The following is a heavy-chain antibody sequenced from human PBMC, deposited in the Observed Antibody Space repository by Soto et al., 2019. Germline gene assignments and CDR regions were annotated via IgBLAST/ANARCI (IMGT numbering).Heavy chain of an antibody. J-gene: IGHJ5*02. D-gene: IGHD3-16*02. CDR2: IIPILGIA. CDR3: AREPTMITFGGVIVPFDP. V-gene: IGHV1-69*08. Sequence: QVQLVQSGAAVKKPGSSVKVSCKASGGTFSSYTISWVRQAPGQGLEWMGRIIPILGIANYAQKFQGRVTITADKSTSTAYMELSSLRSEDTAVYYCAREPTMITFGGVIVPFDPWGQGTLVTVSS. CDR1: GGTFSSYT.